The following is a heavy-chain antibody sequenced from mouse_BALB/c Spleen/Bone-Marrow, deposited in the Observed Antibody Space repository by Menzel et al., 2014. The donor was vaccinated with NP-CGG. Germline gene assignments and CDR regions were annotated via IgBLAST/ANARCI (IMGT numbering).Heavy chain of an antibody. Sequence: QVHVKQSGPGLVQPSQSLSITCTVSGFSLTSYGVHWVRQSPGKGLEWLGVIWSGGSKDYNAAFISRLSISKDNSKSQVFFKMNSLQANDTAIYYCASPYYGNYVYAMDYWGQGTSVTVSS. D-gene: IGHD2-10*01. CDR1: GFSLTSYG. V-gene: IGHV2-2*02. CDR2: IWSGGSK. CDR3: ASPYYGNYVYAMDY. J-gene: IGHJ4*01.